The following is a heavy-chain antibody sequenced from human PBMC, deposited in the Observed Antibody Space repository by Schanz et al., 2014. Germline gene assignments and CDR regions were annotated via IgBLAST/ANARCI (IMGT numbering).Heavy chain of an antibody. Sequence: EVQLVESGGGLVQPGGSLRLSCAASEFTFSTDAMSWVRQAPGKGLEWVSSISSRSSHIYYADSVKGRFTISRDNSKNTLYLQMNSLRAEDTAVYYCAKGRFGELSAFDIWGQGTMVTVSS. CDR2: ISSRSSHI. J-gene: IGHJ3*02. V-gene: IGHV3-23*04. D-gene: IGHD3-10*01. CDR1: EFTFSTDA. CDR3: AKGRFGELSAFDI.